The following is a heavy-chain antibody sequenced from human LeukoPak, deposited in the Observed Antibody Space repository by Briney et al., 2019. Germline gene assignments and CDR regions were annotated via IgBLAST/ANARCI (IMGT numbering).Heavy chain of an antibody. CDR3: ASNNWNYNYYFDY. V-gene: IGHV3-48*04. D-gene: IGHD1-7*01. CDR2: IRSSSRTI. J-gene: IGHJ4*02. CDR1: GFTFSSYS. Sequence: GGSLRLSCAASGFTFSSYSMNWVRQAPGKGLEWVSYIRSSSRTIYYADSVKGRFTISRDNAKNSLYLQMNSLRAEDTAVYYCASNNWNYNYYFDYWGQGTLVTVSS.